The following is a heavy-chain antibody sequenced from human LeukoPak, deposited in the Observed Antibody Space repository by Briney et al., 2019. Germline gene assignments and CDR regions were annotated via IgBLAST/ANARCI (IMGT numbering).Heavy chain of an antibody. D-gene: IGHD3-10*01. CDR3: ARASYYYGSGSYSD. Sequence: ASVKVSCKASGYTFTGYYMHWVRQAPGQGLEWMGWINPNSGGTNYAQKFQGWVTMTRDTSISTAYMELSRLRSDDTAVYYCARASYYYGSGSYSDWGQGTLVTVSS. CDR1: GYTFTGYY. J-gene: IGHJ4*02. V-gene: IGHV1-2*04. CDR2: INPNSGGT.